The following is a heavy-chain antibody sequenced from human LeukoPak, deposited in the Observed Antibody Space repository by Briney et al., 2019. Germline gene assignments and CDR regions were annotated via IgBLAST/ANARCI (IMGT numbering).Heavy chain of an antibody. D-gene: IGHD3-10*01. CDR2: IYSGGNT. J-gene: IGHJ4*02. CDR3: ARDRPGDGYFDY. CDR1: GFTDSSND. V-gene: IGHV3-66*01. Sequence: GGPLRLSCAASGFTDSSNDMTWLRQTPRKGLAWVSIIYSGGNTYYADLVKGRFTISKDNTKNTLYLQMNSLRAEDTAVFYCARDRPGDGYFDYWGQGTLVTVSS.